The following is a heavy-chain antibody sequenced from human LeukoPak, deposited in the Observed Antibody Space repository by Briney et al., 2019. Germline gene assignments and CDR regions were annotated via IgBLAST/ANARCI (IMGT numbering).Heavy chain of an antibody. V-gene: IGHV1-18*01. Sequence: GASVKVSCKASGYTFTSYGISWVRQAPGQGLEWMGWISAYNGNTNYAQKLQGRVTMTTDTSTSTAYMELRSLRSDDTAVYYCASPRRYSSSWYYFDYWGQGTLVTVSS. D-gene: IGHD6-13*01. CDR3: ASPRRYSSSWYYFDY. J-gene: IGHJ4*02. CDR2: ISAYNGNT. CDR1: GYTFTSYG.